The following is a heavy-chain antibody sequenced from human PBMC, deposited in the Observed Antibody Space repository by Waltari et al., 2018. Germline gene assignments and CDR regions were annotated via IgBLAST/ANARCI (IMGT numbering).Heavy chain of an antibody. CDR3: ARALLQLEVRDGFGY. Sequence: EVQLVESGGGLVQLGVSMRLHCAAAGLHSSGNRWPRVSQDPGQGLVWVSCINSDGSSTTYADSVKGRFTISRDNAKNTLYLQMNSLRAEDTAVYYCARALLQLEVRDGFGYWGQGTLITVSS. D-gene: IGHD1-1*01. CDR1: GLHSSGNR. J-gene: IGHJ4*02. V-gene: IGHV3-74*01. CDR2: INSDGSST.